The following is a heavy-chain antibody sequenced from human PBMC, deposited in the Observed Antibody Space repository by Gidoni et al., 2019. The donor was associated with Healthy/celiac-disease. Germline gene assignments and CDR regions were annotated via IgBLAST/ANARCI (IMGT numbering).Heavy chain of an antibody. CDR1: GLTFSSYG. D-gene: IGHD6-13*01. V-gene: IGHV3-30*18. Sequence: QVQLVESGGGVVQPGRSLRLSCAAFGLTFSSYGMHWVRQAPGKGLEWVAVISYDGSNKYYADSVQGRFTISRDNSKNTLYLQMNSLRAEDTAVYYCAKDHSSSWYEDIYYYGMDVWGQGTTVTVSS. J-gene: IGHJ6*02. CDR2: ISYDGSNK. CDR3: AKDHSSSWYEDIYYYGMDV.